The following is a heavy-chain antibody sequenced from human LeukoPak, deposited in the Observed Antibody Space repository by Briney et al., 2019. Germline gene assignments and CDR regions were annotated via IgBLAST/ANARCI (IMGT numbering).Heavy chain of an antibody. CDR2: IYYSGST. CDR3: ASITGIGLPLRY. J-gene: IGHJ4*02. D-gene: IGHD1-14*01. Sequence: SETLSLTCTVSGGSISSSSYYWGWIRQPPGKGLEWIGSIYYSGSTYYNPSLKSRVTISVDTSKNQFSLKLSSVTAADTAVYYCASITGIGLPLRYWGQGTLVTVSS. CDR1: GGSISSSSYY. V-gene: IGHV4-39*01.